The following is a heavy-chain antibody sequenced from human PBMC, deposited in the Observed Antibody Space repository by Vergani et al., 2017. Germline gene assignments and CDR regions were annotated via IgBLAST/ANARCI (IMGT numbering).Heavy chain of an antibody. Sequence: EVQMVESGGGLVKPGGSLRLSCAASGFTFSTYDMHWVRQATGKGLEWVSAIGTAGDTYYPGSVKGRFTISRENAKNSLYLQMNSLRAEDTAVYYCAKAGGGTDRFDNWGQGTLVTVSS. V-gene: IGHV3-13*01. CDR3: AKAGGGTDRFDN. CDR1: GFTFSTYD. D-gene: IGHD1-1*01. J-gene: IGHJ4*02. CDR2: IGTAGDT.